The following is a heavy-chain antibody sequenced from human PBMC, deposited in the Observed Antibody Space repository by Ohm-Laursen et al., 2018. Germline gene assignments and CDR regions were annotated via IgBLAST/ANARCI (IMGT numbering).Heavy chain of an antibody. CDR3: AGGDMDYGSGSDYYYYGMDV. V-gene: IGHV3-33*01. Sequence: SLRLSCAASGFTLSSYGMHWVRQAPGKGLEWVAVIWYDGSNKYYADSVKGRFTISRDNSKNTLYLQMNSLRAEDTAVYYCAGGDMDYGSGSDYYYYGMDVWGQGTTVTVSS. J-gene: IGHJ6*02. D-gene: IGHD3-10*01. CDR2: IWYDGSNK. CDR1: GFTLSSYG.